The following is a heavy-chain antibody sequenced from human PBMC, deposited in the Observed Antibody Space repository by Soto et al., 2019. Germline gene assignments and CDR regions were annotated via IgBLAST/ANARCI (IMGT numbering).Heavy chain of an antibody. J-gene: IGHJ4*02. CDR2: ISSGSSNI. CDR3: AIATVVAATFDF. D-gene: IGHD2-15*01. Sequence: EVQLVESGGGLVKPGGSLTLSCAASGFAFRSYNMNWVRQAPGKGLEWVASISSGSSNIYYADSVKGRFTISRDNAKNSLFLQMDSLRAEDSAVYYCAIATVVAATFDFWGQGTLVTVSS. CDR1: GFAFRSYN. V-gene: IGHV3-21*01.